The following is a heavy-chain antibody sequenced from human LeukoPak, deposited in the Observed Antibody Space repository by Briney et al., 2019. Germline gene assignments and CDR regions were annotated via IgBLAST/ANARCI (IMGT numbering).Heavy chain of an antibody. CDR1: GDSITSGSYY. CDR2: INHSGST. Sequence: SETLSLTCTVSGDSITSGSYYWAWIRQHPGKGLEWIGEINHSGSTNYNPSLKSRVTISVDTSKNQFSLKLSSVTAADTAVYYCARGRGFDPWGQGTLVTVSS. V-gene: IGHV4-39*07. CDR3: ARGRGFDP. J-gene: IGHJ5*02.